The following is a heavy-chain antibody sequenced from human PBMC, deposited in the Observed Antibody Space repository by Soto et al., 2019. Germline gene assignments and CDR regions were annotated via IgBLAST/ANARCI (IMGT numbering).Heavy chain of an antibody. CDR1: GGTFSSYA. Sequence: QVQLVQSGAEVKKPGSSVKVSCKASGGTFSSYAISWVRQAPGQGLEWMGGIIPIFGTANYAHKFQGRVTINADESTSTAYMELSSLRSEDTAVYYCARASHIVLMVYAPYYFDYWGQGTLVTVSS. J-gene: IGHJ4*02. CDR3: ARASHIVLMVYAPYYFDY. D-gene: IGHD2-8*01. CDR2: IIPIFGTA. V-gene: IGHV1-69*01.